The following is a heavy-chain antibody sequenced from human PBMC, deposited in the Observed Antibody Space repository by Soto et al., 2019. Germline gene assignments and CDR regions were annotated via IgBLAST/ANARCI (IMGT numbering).Heavy chain of an antibody. V-gene: IGHV3-23*01. Sequence: GGSLRLSCAASGFTFSSYAMSWVRQAPGKGLEWVSAISGSGGSTYYADSVKGRFTISRDNSKNTLYLQMNSLRAEDTAVYYCAINVWGITIFGVMAVWGQGTTVPVAS. CDR1: GFTFSSYA. CDR2: ISGSGGST. D-gene: IGHD3-10*02. J-gene: IGHJ6*02. CDR3: AINVWGITIFGVMAV.